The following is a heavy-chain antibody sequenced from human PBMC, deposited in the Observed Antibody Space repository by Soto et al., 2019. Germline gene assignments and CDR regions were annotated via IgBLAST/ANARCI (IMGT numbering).Heavy chain of an antibody. J-gene: IGHJ6*03. CDR1: GGSISSGGYY. CDR3: ARCVSIVVVPAAPPTDHYMDV. V-gene: IGHV4-31*03. D-gene: IGHD2-2*01. Sequence: SETLSLTCTVSGGSISSGGYYWSWIRQHPGKGLEWIGYIYYSGSTYYNPSLKSRVTISVDTSKNQFSLKLSSVTAADTAVYYCARCVSIVVVPAAPPTDHYMDVWGKGTTVTVSS. CDR2: IYYSGST.